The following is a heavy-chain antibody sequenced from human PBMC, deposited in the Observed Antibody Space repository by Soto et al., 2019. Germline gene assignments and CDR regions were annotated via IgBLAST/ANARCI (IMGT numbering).Heavy chain of an antibody. J-gene: IGHJ4*02. D-gene: IGHD4-17*01. Sequence: SLTFPVSGSSISPFYWSWIRQPPGRGLEWIGYIYYTGSTKYNPSLKSRVTLSLGTSRNQLSLKLSSVTAADTAVYFCTRVGGYYGDYPNFDYWGPGTLVTVSS. CDR1: GSSISPFY. CDR3: TRVGGYYGDYPNFDY. CDR2: IYYTGST. V-gene: IGHV4-59*01.